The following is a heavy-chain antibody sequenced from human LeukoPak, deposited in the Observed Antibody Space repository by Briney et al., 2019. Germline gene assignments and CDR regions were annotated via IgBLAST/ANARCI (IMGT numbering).Heavy chain of an antibody. Sequence: ASAKVSCKASGYTFTSYYMHWVRQAPGQGLEWMGIINPSGGSTSYAQKFQGRVTMTRDMSTSTVYMELSSLRSEDTAVYYCARDRGGRSSSPYWYFDLWGRGTLVTVSS. D-gene: IGHD6-13*01. J-gene: IGHJ2*01. CDR2: INPSGGST. CDR1: GYTFTSYY. V-gene: IGHV1-46*01. CDR3: ARDRGGRSSSPYWYFDL.